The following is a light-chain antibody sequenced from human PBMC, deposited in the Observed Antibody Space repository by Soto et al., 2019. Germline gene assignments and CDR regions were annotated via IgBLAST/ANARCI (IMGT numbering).Light chain of an antibody. CDR3: QQYGSSPGLFT. J-gene: IGKJ3*01. V-gene: IGKV3-20*01. Sequence: EIVLTQSPGTLSLSPGERATLSYRASQSFSSSYLAWYQQKPGQAPRLLIYGASSRATGIPDRFSGSGSGTYFTLTISRLEPEDFAVYYCQQYGSSPGLFTLGPRTKVYIK. CDR1: QSFSSSY. CDR2: GAS.